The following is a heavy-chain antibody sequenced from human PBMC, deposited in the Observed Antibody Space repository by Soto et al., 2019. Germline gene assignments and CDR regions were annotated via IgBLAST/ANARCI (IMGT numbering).Heavy chain of an antibody. CDR2: MEPSSGKT. D-gene: IGHD3-10*01. V-gene: IGHV1-8*02. Sequence: ASVKVSCKASGYTFTSYYMHWVRQTTGQGLEWMGWMEPSSGKTGYAQRFQDRVTMTRDTSINTAYMELRSLTSDDTAFYYCARGVTAGVDYWGQGTLVTVSS. CDR1: GYTFTSYY. CDR3: ARGVTAGVDY. J-gene: IGHJ4*02.